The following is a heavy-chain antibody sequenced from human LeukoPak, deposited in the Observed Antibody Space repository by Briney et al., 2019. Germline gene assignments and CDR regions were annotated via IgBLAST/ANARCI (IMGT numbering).Heavy chain of an antibody. Sequence: GGSLRLSCAASEFTFSSYGMHWVRQAPGKGLEWVAVISYDGSNKYYEDSVKGRFTISRDNSKNTLYLQMNSLRTEDTAVYYCAEDPLVCATSGYYLDYWGQGTLVTVSS. CDR2: ISYDGSNK. D-gene: IGHD1-26*01. J-gene: IGHJ4*02. CDR3: AEDPLVCATSGYYLDY. CDR1: EFTFSSYG. V-gene: IGHV3-30*18.